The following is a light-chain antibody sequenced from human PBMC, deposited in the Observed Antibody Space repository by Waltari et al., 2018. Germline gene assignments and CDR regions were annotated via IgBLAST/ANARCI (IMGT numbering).Light chain of an antibody. J-gene: IGLJ1*01. CDR2: AGS. V-gene: IGLV2-23*01. CDR3: CLYAGSSTYV. Sequence: QSALTQPASVSGSPGQSITISCTGTSSDVGNYNLVSWYQQHPGKAPKLMISAGSKRPSGVSNRFSGSKSGNTASLTISGLQAEDEADYYCCLYAGSSTYVFGTGTKVTVL. CDR1: SSDVGNYNL.